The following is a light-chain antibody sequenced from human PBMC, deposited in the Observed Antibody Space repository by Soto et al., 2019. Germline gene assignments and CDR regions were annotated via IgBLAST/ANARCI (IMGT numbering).Light chain of an antibody. V-gene: IGKV3-20*01. CDR3: HQYSTSPVT. CDR2: GAS. CDR1: QSVRSNY. Sequence: EIVLTQSPGTLSLSPGERATLSCRASQSVRSNYLAWYQQKPGQAPRLLVYGASSRATGIPDTFSGSESGKDFTFAISRLEPEDFAVYDCHQYSTSPVTFGQGTKVEIK. J-gene: IGKJ2*01.